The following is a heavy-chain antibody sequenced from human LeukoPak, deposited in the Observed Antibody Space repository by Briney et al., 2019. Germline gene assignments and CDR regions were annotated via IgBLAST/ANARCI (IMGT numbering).Heavy chain of an antibody. CDR2: VNTYGTNI. CDR3: ARGFSPEDAFDL. Sequence: GGSLRLSCTASGFTLTNNWMHWVRQVPGKGLEWVSRVNTYGTNINYADSVRGRFTISRDNAKNTLYLQMDSLRAEDSAIYYCARGFSPEDAFDLWGQGTRVTVSS. V-gene: IGHV3-74*01. CDR1: GFTLTNNW. J-gene: IGHJ3*01.